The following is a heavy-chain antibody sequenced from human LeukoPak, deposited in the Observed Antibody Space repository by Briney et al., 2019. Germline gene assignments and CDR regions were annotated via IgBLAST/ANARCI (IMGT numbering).Heavy chain of an antibody. Sequence: SQTLSLTCTVSGGSISSGDYCWSWIRQPAGKGLEWIGRIYTSGSTNYNPSLKSRVTISVDTSKNQFSLNLNSVTAADTAVYYCARDSYYYDSSGYYSGYYYYMDVWGKGTTVTVSS. J-gene: IGHJ6*03. CDR1: GGSISSGDYC. V-gene: IGHV4-61*02. CDR2: IYTSGST. D-gene: IGHD3-22*01. CDR3: ARDSYYYDSSGYYSGYYYYMDV.